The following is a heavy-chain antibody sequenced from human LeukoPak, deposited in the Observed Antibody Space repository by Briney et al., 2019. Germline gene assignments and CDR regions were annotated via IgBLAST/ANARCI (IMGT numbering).Heavy chain of an antibody. Sequence: PGGSLRLSCAASGFTVSSNYTSWVRQAPGKGLEWVSVIYSGGSTYYADSVKGRFTISRDNSKNTLNLQMNSLRAEDTAVYYCARSYGDINWFDPWGQGTLVTVSS. CDR3: ARSYGDINWFDP. CDR1: GFTVSSNY. CDR2: IYSGGST. D-gene: IGHD4-17*01. J-gene: IGHJ5*02. V-gene: IGHV3-53*01.